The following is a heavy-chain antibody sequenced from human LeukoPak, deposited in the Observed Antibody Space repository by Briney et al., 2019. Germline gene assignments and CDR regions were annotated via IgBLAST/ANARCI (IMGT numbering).Heavy chain of an antibody. J-gene: IGHJ4*02. CDR3: AKHFCTGLDCSLFDS. V-gene: IGHV3-73*01. D-gene: IGHD3/OR15-3a*01. CDR2: IRSKANSYAT. Sequence: GGSLRLSCAASGFTFSGSAMHWVRQASGKGLEWVGRIRSKANSYATAYAASVKGRFTISRDDSKNTAYLQMNSLKTEDTAVYYCAKHFCTGLDCSLFDSWGQGTLVTVSS. CDR1: GFTFSGSA.